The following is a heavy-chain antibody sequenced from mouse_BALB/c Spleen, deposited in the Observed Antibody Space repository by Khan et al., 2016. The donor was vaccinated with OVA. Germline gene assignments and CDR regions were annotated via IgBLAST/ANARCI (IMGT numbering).Heavy chain of an antibody. Sequence: EVELVESGGDLVKPGGSLRLSCAASGFTFSAYGMAWVRQAPDKRLEWVATINSDGGYTYYPDTVKGRSTISRKNAENTLSLQMSSLKSEDTAIYYCASHLTGSFAYWGQGTLVTVSA. CDR3: ASHLTGSFAY. CDR1: GFTFSAYG. J-gene: IGHJ3*01. V-gene: IGHV5-6*01. CDR2: INSDGGYT. D-gene: IGHD4-1*01.